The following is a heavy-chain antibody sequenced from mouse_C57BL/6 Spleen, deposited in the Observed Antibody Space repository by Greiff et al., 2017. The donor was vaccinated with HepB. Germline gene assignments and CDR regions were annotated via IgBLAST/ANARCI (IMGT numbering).Heavy chain of an antibody. V-gene: IGHV1-81*01. Sequence: VKLQESGAELARPGASVKLSCKASGYTFTSYGISWVKQRTGQGLEWIGEIYPRSGNTYYNEKFKGKATLTADKSSSTAYMELRSLTSEDSAVYFCARVSVVARYFDVWGTGTTVTVSS. J-gene: IGHJ1*03. CDR2: IYPRSGNT. D-gene: IGHD1-1*01. CDR1: GYTFTSYG. CDR3: ARVSVVARYFDV.